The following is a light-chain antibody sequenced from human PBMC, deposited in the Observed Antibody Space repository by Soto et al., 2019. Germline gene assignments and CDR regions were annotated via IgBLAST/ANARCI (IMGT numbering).Light chain of an antibody. Sequence: IVLTQSPGTLSLSPGERATLSCRASQSVSSGYLAWYQQKPGQAPRLLIYGASSRATGIPDRFSGSGSGTDFTLTISRLEPEDFAVYYCQQYGSSPSFGPGTKVDIK. CDR2: GAS. CDR1: QSVSSGY. V-gene: IGKV3-20*01. J-gene: IGKJ3*01. CDR3: QQYGSSPS.